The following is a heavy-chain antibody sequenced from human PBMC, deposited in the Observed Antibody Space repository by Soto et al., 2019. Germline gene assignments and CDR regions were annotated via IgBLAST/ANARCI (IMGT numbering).Heavy chain of an antibody. Sequence: QMQLVQSGAEVKKPASSVKVSCKASGGTFNNYPITWVRQAPGEGLEWMGGSIPIFGTANYAQNFQGRVTISVDESTSTAYMELSSLRSEATAVYYCARGRGYSGDDHYYYFDMDVWGQGTTVTVSS. CDR2: SIPIFGTA. J-gene: IGHJ6*02. D-gene: IGHD5-12*01. V-gene: IGHV1-69*01. CDR1: GGTFNNYP. CDR3: ARGRGYSGDDHYYYFDMDV.